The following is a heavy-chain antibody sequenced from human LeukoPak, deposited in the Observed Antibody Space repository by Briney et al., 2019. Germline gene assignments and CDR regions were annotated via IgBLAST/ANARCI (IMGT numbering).Heavy chain of an antibody. D-gene: IGHD5-12*01. Sequence: GGSLRLSCAASGFSVSGTYMSWVRQAPGKGLEWVSAISGTGDATWYPDSVKGRFTISRDKSKNTLYLQMNSLRAEDTALYYCARDRGFPRDQLDYWGQGTLVTVSS. V-gene: IGHV3-23*01. CDR3: ARDRGFPRDQLDY. CDR2: ISGTGDAT. CDR1: GFSVSGTY. J-gene: IGHJ4*02.